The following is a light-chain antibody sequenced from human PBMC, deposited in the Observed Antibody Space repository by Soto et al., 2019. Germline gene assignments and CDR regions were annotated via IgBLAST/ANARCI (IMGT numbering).Light chain of an antibody. CDR2: GAS. CDR1: QSVSSSY. J-gene: IGKJ2*01. Sequence: IVLTQSPGTLSLSPGERATLSCRVSQSVSSSYLAWYQQKPGQAPRLLIYGASSSATDIPDRFSGSGSGTDFTLTISRLEPEDFAVYYCQQYGSSPMSTFGQGTKLEIK. V-gene: IGKV3-20*01. CDR3: QQYGSSPMST.